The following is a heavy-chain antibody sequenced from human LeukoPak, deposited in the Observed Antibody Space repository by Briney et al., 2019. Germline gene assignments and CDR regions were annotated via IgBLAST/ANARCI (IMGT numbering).Heavy chain of an antibody. CDR2: IRSKANSYAT. Sequence: PGGSLKLSCAASGFTFSGSAMHWVRQASGKGLEWVGRIRSKANSYATAYAASVKGRFTISRDDSKNTAYLQMNSLKTEDTAVYYCTRHRETNWNDDVYYGMDVWGKGTTVTVSS. V-gene: IGHV3-73*01. CDR3: TRHRETNWNDDVYYGMDV. D-gene: IGHD1-1*01. CDR1: GFTFSGSA. J-gene: IGHJ6*04.